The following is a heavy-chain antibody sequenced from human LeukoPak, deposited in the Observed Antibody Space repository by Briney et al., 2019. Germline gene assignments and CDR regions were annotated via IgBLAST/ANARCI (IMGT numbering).Heavy chain of an antibody. Sequence: SETLSLTCTVSGGSISTSYWSWIRQPPGKGLEWIGYIYYSGSTNYNPSLKSRVTISVDTSKNQFSLKLSSVTAADTAVYYCARDSRNSGNYYYGMDVWGQGTTVTVSS. J-gene: IGHJ6*02. V-gene: IGHV4-59*01. CDR1: GGSISTSY. CDR2: IYYSGST. CDR3: ARDSRNSGNYYYGMDV. D-gene: IGHD4-23*01.